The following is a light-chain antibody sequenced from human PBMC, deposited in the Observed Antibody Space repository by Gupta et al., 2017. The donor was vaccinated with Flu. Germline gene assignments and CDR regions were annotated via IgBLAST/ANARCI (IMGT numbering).Light chain of an antibody. V-gene: IGLV1-40*01. CDR2: GNN. CDR3: QSYDSSLSGSV. CDR1: SSNIGAGYD. Sequence: ISCTGSSSNIGAGYDVHWYQQVPGTAPKLLIYGNNHRPSGVPDRFSGSKSGTSASLVITGLQADDEADYFCQSYDSSLSGSVFGGGTKLTVL. J-gene: IGLJ3*02.